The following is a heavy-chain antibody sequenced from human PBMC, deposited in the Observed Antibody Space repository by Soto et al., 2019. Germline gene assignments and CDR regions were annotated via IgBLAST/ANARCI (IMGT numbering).Heavy chain of an antibody. Sequence: ASVKVSCKASGYTFTSYAMHWVLQAPGQRLEWMGWINAGNGNTKYSQKFQGRVTITRDTSASTAYMELSSLRSEDTAVYYCARDGYYDSSGYPNYFDYWGQGTLVTVSS. CDR1: GYTFTSYA. V-gene: IGHV1-3*01. CDR2: INAGNGNT. CDR3: ARDGYYDSSGYPNYFDY. D-gene: IGHD3-22*01. J-gene: IGHJ4*02.